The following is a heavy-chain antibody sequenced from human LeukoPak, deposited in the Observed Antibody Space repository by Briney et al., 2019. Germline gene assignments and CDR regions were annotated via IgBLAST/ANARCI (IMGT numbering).Heavy chain of an antibody. Sequence: ASVQVSCKASGGSLSSYAISWVRQAPGQGLEWMGGIIPISGTANYAQKFRDRVTITADKSTSTAYMELSSLRSEDTAIYYCAKGPLDYMHATHYFDYWGQGTLVTVSS. V-gene: IGHV1-69*06. CDR1: GGSLSSYA. CDR3: AKGPLDYMHATHYFDY. CDR2: IIPISGTA. D-gene: IGHD4-11*01. J-gene: IGHJ4*02.